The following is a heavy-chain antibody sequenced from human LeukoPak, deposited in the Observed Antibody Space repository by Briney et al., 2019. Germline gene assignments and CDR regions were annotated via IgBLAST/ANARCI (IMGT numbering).Heavy chain of an antibody. CDR3: ARDLYRYSYGTFFDY. CDR2: ISSGGSTI. J-gene: IGHJ4*02. V-gene: IGHV3-48*03. Sequence: QSGGSLRLSCAASGFTFSSYEMNWVRQAPGKGLEWVSYISSGGSTIYYADSVKGRFTISRDNAKNSLYLQMNSLRAEDTAVYCCARDLYRYSYGTFFDYWGQGTLVTVSS. CDR1: GFTFSSYE. D-gene: IGHD5-18*01.